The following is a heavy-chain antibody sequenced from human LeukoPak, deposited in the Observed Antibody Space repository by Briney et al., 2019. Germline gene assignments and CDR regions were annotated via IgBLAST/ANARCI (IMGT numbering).Heavy chain of an antibody. CDR3: ARGPPADIVVVPAAPTFDY. CDR2: INHSGST. D-gene: IGHD2-2*01. CDR1: GGSFSGYY. V-gene: IGHV4-34*01. Sequence: SETLSLTCAVDGGSFSGYYWSWIRQPPGKGLEWIGEINHSGSTNYNPSLKSRVTISVDTSKNQFSLKLSSVTAADTAVYYCARGPPADIVVVPAAPTFDYWGQGTLVTVSS. J-gene: IGHJ4*02.